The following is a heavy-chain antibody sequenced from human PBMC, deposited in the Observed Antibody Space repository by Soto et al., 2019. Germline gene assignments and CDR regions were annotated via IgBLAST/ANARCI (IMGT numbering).Heavy chain of an antibody. Sequence: TGGSLRLSCAASGFTFSSYWMSWVRQAPGKGLEWVANIKQDGSEKYYVDSVKGRFAISRDNAKNSLYLQMNSLRAEDTAVYYCARLGSAYYYDFWSGHNWFDPRGQGTLVTVSS. V-gene: IGHV3-7*05. CDR1: GFTFSSYW. D-gene: IGHD3-3*01. CDR3: ARLGSAYYYDFWSGHNWFDP. J-gene: IGHJ5*02. CDR2: IKQDGSEK.